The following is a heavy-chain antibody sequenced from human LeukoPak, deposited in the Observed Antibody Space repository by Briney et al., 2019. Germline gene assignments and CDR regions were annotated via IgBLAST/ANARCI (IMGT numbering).Heavy chain of an antibody. J-gene: IGHJ4*02. D-gene: IGHD2-15*01. CDR2: INAGNGNT. V-gene: IGHV1-3*01. Sequence: ASVKVSCKASGYTFTSYAMHWVRQAPGQRLEWMGWINAGNGNTKYSQKFQGRVTVTRDTSASTAYMELSSLRSEDTAVYYCARGIRPQAATPLDYWGQGTLVTVSS. CDR3: ARGIRPQAATPLDY. CDR1: GYTFTSYA.